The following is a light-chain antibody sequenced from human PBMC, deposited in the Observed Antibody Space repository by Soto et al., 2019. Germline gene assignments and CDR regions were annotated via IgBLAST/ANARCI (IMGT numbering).Light chain of an antibody. Sequence: DIQMTQSPSILSASVGDSVTITCRASQNINTWVAWYQQKPGKAPNLLIYRASSLESGVPSRFSGSGSGTEFTLTISSLQPDDFATYYCQQYQSYSSFAGGTKVDI. V-gene: IGKV1-5*01. CDR2: RAS. CDR1: QNINTW. J-gene: IGKJ4*01. CDR3: QQYQSYSS.